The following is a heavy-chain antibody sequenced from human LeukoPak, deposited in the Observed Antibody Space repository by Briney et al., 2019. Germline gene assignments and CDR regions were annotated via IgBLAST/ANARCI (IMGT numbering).Heavy chain of an antibody. J-gene: IGHJ4*02. Sequence: GGSLRLSCAASGFTLSSYSMNWVRQAPGKGLEWVSSISSSGTYIYYADSVRGRFTISRDNAKNSLFLQMSSLRAEDTAVYFCAREVVPAALVWGQGTLVTVSS. CDR3: AREVVPAALV. V-gene: IGHV3-21*01. D-gene: IGHD2-2*01. CDR2: ISSSGTYI. CDR1: GFTLSSYS.